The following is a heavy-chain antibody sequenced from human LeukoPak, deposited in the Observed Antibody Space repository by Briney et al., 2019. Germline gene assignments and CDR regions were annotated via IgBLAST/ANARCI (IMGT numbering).Heavy chain of an antibody. CDR3: ARGPRAAADDY. V-gene: IGHV1-3*01. CDR1: GYSFTAYS. J-gene: IGHJ4*02. CDR2: VNAGNGNT. Sequence: ASVKVSCKASGYSFTAYSMHWVRQAPGQRLEWMGWVNAGNGNTKYSQKFQGRVTITGDTSASTAYMELSSLTSEDTAVYYCARGPRAAADDYWGQGTLVTVSS. D-gene: IGHD6-13*01.